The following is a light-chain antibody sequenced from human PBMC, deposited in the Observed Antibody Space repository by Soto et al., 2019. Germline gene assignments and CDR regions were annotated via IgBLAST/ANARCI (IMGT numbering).Light chain of an antibody. CDR3: QQYGSSPPGVT. CDR2: GAS. J-gene: IGKJ3*01. V-gene: IGKV3-20*01. Sequence: EIVLTQSPGTLSLSPVERATLSCMASQSVSSSYLAWYQQKPGQAPRLLIYGASSRATGIPDRFSGSGSGTDFTLTISRLEPEDFAVYYCQQYGSSPPGVTFGPGTKVDIK. CDR1: QSVSSSY.